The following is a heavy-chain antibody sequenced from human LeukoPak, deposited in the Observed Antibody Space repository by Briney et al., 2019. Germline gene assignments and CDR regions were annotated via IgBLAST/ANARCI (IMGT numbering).Heavy chain of an antibody. CDR1: GGTFSSYA. V-gene: IGHV1-69*05. Sequence: GASVKVSCKASGGTFSSYAISWVRQAPGQGLEWMGGIIPIFGTANYAQKFQGRVTITTDESTSTAYMELSSLRSEDTAVYYCATVRGFGEFYYYMDVWGKGTTVTVSS. CDR3: ATVRGFGEFYYYMDV. D-gene: IGHD3-10*01. J-gene: IGHJ6*03. CDR2: IIPIFGTA.